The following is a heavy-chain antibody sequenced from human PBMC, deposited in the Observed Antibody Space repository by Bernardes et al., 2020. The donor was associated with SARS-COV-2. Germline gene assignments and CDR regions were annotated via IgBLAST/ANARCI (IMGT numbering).Heavy chain of an antibody. J-gene: IGHJ5*02. V-gene: IGHV4-34*12. CDR2: VIDTGSA. Sequence: SETLSLTRGVNGGSFEGYFWSWIRQSPTKGLEFIGEVIDTGSANYNPSLKRRVILSADKSNRQFSLNLSSLTAADAGIYYCARRRIGVTVWFDAWGQGILVTVPS. CDR3: ARRRIGVTVWFDA. CDR1: GGSFEGYF. D-gene: IGHD6-19*01.